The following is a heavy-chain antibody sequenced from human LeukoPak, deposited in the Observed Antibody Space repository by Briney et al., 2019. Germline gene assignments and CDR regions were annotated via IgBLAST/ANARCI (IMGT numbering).Heavy chain of an antibody. CDR2: IYYSGST. J-gene: IGHJ4*02. CDR1: GGSISSRSYY. Sequence: SETLCLSCTVSGGSISSRSYYWGWIRQPPGKGLEWIGSIYYSGSTYYNSSLKSRVTISVDTSKNQFSLKLSSVTAADTAVYYCARRRYSGSYAVFDYWGQGTLVTVSS. D-gene: IGHD1-26*01. V-gene: IGHV4-39*01. CDR3: ARRRYSGSYAVFDY.